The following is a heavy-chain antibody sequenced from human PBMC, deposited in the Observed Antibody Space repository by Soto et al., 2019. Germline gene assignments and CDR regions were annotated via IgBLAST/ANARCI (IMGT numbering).Heavy chain of an antibody. CDR2: ISGSGGST. V-gene: IGHV3-23*01. D-gene: IGHD3-22*01. CDR3: AKRANYSDSSGYPTDRSY. J-gene: IGHJ4*02. CDR1: GFTFSSYA. Sequence: GGSLRLSCAASGFTFSSYAMSRVRQAPGKGLEWVSAISGSGGSTYYADSVKGRFTISRDNSKNTLYLQMNSLRAEDTAVYYCAKRANYSDSSGYPTDRSYWGQGTLVTVSP.